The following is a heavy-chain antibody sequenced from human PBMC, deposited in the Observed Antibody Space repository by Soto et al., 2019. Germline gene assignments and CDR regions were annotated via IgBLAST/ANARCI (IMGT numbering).Heavy chain of an antibody. V-gene: IGHV3-73*01. CDR1: GFTISGSA. J-gene: IGHJ4*02. Sequence: EVRLVESGGGLVQPGGSLKLSCAASGFTISGSAMHWVRQASGKGLEWVGHIRSKANSYATVYAESVKGRFAISRDDSKNTAYLQMNSLKTEDTAMYFCTENLNGDHNHWGQGTLVTVSS. CDR2: IRSKANSYAT. D-gene: IGHD4-17*01. CDR3: TENLNGDHNH.